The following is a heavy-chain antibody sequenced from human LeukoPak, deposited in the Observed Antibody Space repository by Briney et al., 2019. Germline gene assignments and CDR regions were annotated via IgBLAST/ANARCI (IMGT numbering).Heavy chain of an antibody. V-gene: IGHV4-39*07. D-gene: IGHD3-10*01. CDR1: GGSISSSSYY. CDR3: ASGGDYGMDV. CDR2: IYYSGST. Sequence: SETLSLTCTVSGGSISSSSYYWGWIRQPPGKGLEWIGSIYYSGSTYYNPSLKSRVTISVDTSKNQFSLKLSSVTAADTAVYYCASGGDYGMDVWGQGTTVTVSS. J-gene: IGHJ6*02.